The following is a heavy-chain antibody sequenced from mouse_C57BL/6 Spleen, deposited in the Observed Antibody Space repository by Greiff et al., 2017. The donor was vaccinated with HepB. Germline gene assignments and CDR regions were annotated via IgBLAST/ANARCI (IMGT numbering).Heavy chain of an antibody. CDR1: GFTFSSYA. V-gene: IGHV5-4*01. CDR3: ARDGSSGTLYYFDY. CDR2: ISDGGSYT. Sequence: EVKLVESGGGLVKPGGSLKLSCAASGFTFSSYAMSWVRQTPEKRLEWVATISDGGSYTYYPDNVKGRFTISRDNAKNNLYLQMSHLKSEDTAMYYCARDGSSGTLYYFDYWGQGTTLTVSS. J-gene: IGHJ2*01. D-gene: IGHD4-1*01.